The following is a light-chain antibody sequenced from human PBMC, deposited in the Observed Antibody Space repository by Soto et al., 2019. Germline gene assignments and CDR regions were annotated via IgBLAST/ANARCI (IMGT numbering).Light chain of an antibody. CDR1: QSVNQK. J-gene: IGKJ2*01. CDR3: QQFNNWQHT. CDR2: VSS. V-gene: IGKV3-15*01. Sequence: EIVLTQSPATLSVSPGERATLSCRASQSVNQKLGWYQQKPGQAHRLLIYVSSYRATGIPDRFSGSGSGTEYTLTISNLQAEDFAVYYFQQFNNWQHTCGQGNRLQIK.